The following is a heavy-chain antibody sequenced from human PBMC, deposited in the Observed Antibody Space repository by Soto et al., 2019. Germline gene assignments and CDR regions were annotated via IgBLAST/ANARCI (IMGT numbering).Heavy chain of an antibody. CDR1: GFTFSSCS. D-gene: IGHD5-12*01. CDR3: ARPGYSGYDYYGMDV. V-gene: IGHV3-21*01. J-gene: IGHJ6*02. CDR2: ISSSSSYI. Sequence: EVQLVESGGGLVKPGGSLSLSCAASGFTFSSCSMNWVRQAPGKRLEWVSSISSSSSYIYYADSVKGRFTISRDNAKNSLYLQMNSLRAEDTAVYYCARPGYSGYDYYGMDVWGQGTTVTVSS.